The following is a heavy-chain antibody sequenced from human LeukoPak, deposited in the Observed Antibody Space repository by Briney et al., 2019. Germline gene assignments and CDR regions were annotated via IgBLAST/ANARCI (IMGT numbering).Heavy chain of an antibody. CDR1: GFTFSSYE. J-gene: IGHJ4*02. Sequence: GGSLRLSCAASGFTFSSYEMNWVRQAPGKGLEWVSFISSSGSTISYADSVKGRFTISRDNAKNSLLLQMNSLRAEDTAVYYCARGTRHGWELVVWGLGTLVTVSS. D-gene: IGHD1-26*01. V-gene: IGHV3-48*03. CDR2: ISSSGSTI. CDR3: ARGTRHGWELVV.